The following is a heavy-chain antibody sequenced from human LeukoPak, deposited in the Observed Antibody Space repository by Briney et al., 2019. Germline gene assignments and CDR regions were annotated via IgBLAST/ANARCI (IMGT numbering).Heavy chain of an antibody. J-gene: IGHJ3*02. V-gene: IGHV4-59*11. D-gene: IGHD1-26*01. CDR1: GGSISSHY. Sequence: SETLSLTCTVSGGSISSHYWRWIRQPPGKGLEWIGYIYYSGSTNYNPSLKSRVTISVDTSKNQFSLKLSSVTAADTAVYYCARMDDLSWELLFGAFDIWGQGTMVTVSS. CDR3: ARMDDLSWELLFGAFDI. CDR2: IYYSGST.